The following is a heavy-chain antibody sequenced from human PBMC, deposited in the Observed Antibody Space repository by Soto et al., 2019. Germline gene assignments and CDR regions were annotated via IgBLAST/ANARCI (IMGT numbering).Heavy chain of an antibody. Sequence: LKISCKGSGYSFTSYWISWVRQMPGKGLEWMGRIDPSDSYTNYGPSFQGHVTVSADKSISTAYLQWSSLKAPDTAMYYCATNPIGYCSSTSCSGDYYYGMDVWGQGTTVTVSS. J-gene: IGHJ6*02. CDR1: GYSFTSYW. D-gene: IGHD2-2*01. CDR2: IDPSDSYT. V-gene: IGHV5-10-1*01. CDR3: ATNPIGYCSSTSCSGDYYYGMDV.